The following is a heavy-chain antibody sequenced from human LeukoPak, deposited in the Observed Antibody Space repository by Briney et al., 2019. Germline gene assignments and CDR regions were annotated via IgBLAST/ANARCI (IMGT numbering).Heavy chain of an antibody. J-gene: IGHJ4*02. CDR2: IIPIFGTA. CDR1: GGTFSSYA. Sequence: SVKVSCKASGGTFSSYAISWVRQAPGQGLEWMGGIIPIFGTANYAQKFQGRVTITADESTSTAYMELSSLRSEDTAVYYCARVPSDSIVATIDYYFDYWGQGTLVTVSS. V-gene: IGHV1-69*13. CDR3: ARVPSDSIVATIDYYFDY. D-gene: IGHD5-12*01.